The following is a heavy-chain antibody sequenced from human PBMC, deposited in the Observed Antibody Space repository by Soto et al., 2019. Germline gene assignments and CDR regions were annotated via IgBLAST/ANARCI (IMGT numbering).Heavy chain of an antibody. CDR2: ISAYNGNK. Sequence: ASVKVSCKASGYTFTSYGISWVRQAPGQGPEWMGWISAYNGNKKYAQKVQGRVTMTTDTSSSTAYMELRSLRSDDTAVYYCAREPNYFDYWGQGTLVTVSS. CDR1: GYTFTSYG. V-gene: IGHV1-18*01. J-gene: IGHJ4*02. CDR3: AREPNYFDY.